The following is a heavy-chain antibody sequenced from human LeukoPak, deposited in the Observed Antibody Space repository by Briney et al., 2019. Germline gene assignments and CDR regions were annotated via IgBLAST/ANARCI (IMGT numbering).Heavy chain of an antibody. D-gene: IGHD1-14*01. CDR3: ASGSRNLDY. CDR1: RFTFSTSC. V-gene: IGHV3-21*01. J-gene: IGHJ4*02. Sequence: GGSLRLSCAASRFTFSTSCMTCVRQAPGKGLEWVSSICGSNSRIYYADSVKGRFTISRDNAKKSLYLQMNCLRAEDTAVYYCASGSRNLDYWGQGTLITVSP. CDR2: ICGSNSRI.